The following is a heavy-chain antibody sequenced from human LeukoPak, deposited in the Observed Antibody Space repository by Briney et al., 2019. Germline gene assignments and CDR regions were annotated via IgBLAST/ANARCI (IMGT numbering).Heavy chain of an antibody. J-gene: IGHJ4*02. D-gene: IGHD1-26*01. V-gene: IGHV1-2*02. Sequence: ASVKVSCKAFGYTFSSYYIHWVRQAPGQGLEWMGWIKPNSGGTNYAQKFQGRVTMTRDTSISTAYMELSRLRSDDTAVYYCARGSIVGATFDYFDYWGQGTLVTVSS. CDR3: ARGSIVGATFDYFDY. CDR1: GYTFSSYY. CDR2: IKPNSGGT.